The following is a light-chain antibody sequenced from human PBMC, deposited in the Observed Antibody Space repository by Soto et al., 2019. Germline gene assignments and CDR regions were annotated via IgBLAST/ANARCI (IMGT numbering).Light chain of an antibody. CDR3: QQYNSDPLT. CDR1: QSISSW. J-gene: IGKJ4*01. Sequence: DIQMTQSPSTLSASVGDRVTITCRASQSISSWLAWYQQKPGKAPNLLIYKASSLESGVPSRFSGSGSGTEFTLTISSLQPDDCATYYCQQYNSDPLTFGGGTKVELK. CDR2: KAS. V-gene: IGKV1-5*03.